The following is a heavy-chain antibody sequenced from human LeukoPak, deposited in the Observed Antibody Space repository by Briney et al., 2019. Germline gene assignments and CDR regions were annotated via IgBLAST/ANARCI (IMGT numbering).Heavy chain of an antibody. Sequence: GGSLRLSCAGSGFTFSNYSINWVRQAPGKGLEWVSSISPSSHYIYYADSVRGRFTISRDNARNSLYLQMNSLRDEDTAVYYCARDAAGTFDYWGQGTLVTVSS. CDR2: ISPSSHYI. D-gene: IGHD6-13*01. CDR3: ARDAAGTFDY. CDR1: GFTFSNYS. J-gene: IGHJ4*02. V-gene: IGHV3-21*04.